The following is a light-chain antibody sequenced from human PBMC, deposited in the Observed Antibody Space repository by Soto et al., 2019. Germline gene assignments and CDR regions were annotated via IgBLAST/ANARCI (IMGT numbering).Light chain of an antibody. J-gene: IGKJ1*01. CDR1: QSVNSN. V-gene: IGKV3-15*01. CDR3: QQYNNWPPT. Sequence: EIVMTQSPATLSVSPGERATLSCRASQSVNSNLSWYQQKPGPAPRLLIYGASTRATGIPARCSGSGSGTEFTLTSSSLQSEDVAVYYCQQYNNWPPTFGQGTKVEIK. CDR2: GAS.